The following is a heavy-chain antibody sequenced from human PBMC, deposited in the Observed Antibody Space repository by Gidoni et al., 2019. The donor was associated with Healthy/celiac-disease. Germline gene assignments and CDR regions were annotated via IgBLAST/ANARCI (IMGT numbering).Heavy chain of an antibody. CDR2: IYSGGST. CDR1: GFTVSSNY. D-gene: IGHD3-3*01. V-gene: IGHV3-53*01. CDR3: ARVGTYYDFWSGYYLEDY. Sequence: EVQLVESGGGLIQPGGSLRLSCAASGFTVSSNYMSWVRQAPGKGLEWVSVIYSGGSTYYADSVKGRFTSSRENSKNTLYLQMNSLRAEDTAVYYWARVGTYYDFWSGYYLEDYWGQGTLVTVSS. J-gene: IGHJ4*02.